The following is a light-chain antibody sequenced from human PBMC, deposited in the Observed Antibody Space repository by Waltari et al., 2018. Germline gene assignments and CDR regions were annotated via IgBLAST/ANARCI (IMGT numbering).Light chain of an antibody. CDR3: QQANSFPIT. J-gene: IGKJ5*01. V-gene: IGKV1D-12*01. CDR2: AAS. Sequence: TITCRASQNINRWLAWYQQKPGKAPQLLIYAASSLQSGVPSRFSGSGSGTDFTLTINSLQPEDFATYYCQQANSFPITFGQGTRLEIK. CDR1: QNINRW.